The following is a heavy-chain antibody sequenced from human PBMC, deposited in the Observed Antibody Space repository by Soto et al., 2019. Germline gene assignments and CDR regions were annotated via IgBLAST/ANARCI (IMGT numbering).Heavy chain of an antibody. CDR2: ISYSEST. J-gene: IGHJ4*02. Sequence: SETLSLTCTVSGDSISNYCWNWVRQSPGKGLEWIGHISYSESTIYNPSLKSRVTISVNTSNNQFSLKLTSVTAADTAVYYCARHLILVSGLGYWGQGTLVTSPQ. CDR1: GDSISNYC. D-gene: IGHD2-21*01. V-gene: IGHV4-59*08. CDR3: ARHLILVSGLGY.